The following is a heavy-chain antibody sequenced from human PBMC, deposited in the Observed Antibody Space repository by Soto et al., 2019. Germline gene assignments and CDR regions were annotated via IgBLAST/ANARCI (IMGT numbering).Heavy chain of an antibody. CDR3: ARPGEIPCYFSSMDV. J-gene: IGHJ6*02. CDR1: GYTFTSSG. CDR2: ISGYNGNT. V-gene: IGHV1-18*01. Sequence: QVQLVQSGGEVKKPGASVKVSCKASGYTFTSSGFSWVRQAPGQGLEWMRWISGYNGNTKYEQKFQDRVTMTTDTSTNAAYMELRTLTSADTAVYYCARPGEIPCYFSSMDVWGQGTTVIVSS. D-gene: IGHD3-10*01.